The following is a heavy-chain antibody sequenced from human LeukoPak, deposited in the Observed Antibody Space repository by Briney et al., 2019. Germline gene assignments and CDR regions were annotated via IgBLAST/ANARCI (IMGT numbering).Heavy chain of an antibody. J-gene: IGHJ4*02. CDR3: ARRSVAGSLDY. CDR1: GFTFSSYV. CDR2: ISYDGSNE. V-gene: IGHV3-30*04. Sequence: GGSLRLSCAASGFTFSSYVMHWVRQAPGKGLEWVAIISYDGSNEYYADSVKGRFTISRDNAENSLYLQMNSLRAEDTAVYYCARRSVAGSLDYWGQGTLVTVSS. D-gene: IGHD6-19*01.